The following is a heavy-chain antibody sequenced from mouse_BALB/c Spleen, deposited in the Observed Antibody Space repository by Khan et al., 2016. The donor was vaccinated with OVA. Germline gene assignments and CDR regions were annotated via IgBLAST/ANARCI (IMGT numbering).Heavy chain of an antibody. V-gene: IGHV1-77*01. CDR3: AKNYASWFAY. CDR1: GYTFTDYV. CDR2: IYPASGST. D-gene: IGHD1-1*02. J-gene: IGHJ3*01. Sequence: QVQLQQPGPELVKPGASVKMSCKASGYTFTDYVINWVKQRTGQGLEWIGEIYPASGSTYYNEKFKDKATLTADKSSKTAYMQLSSLTSEDSAVYFCAKNYASWFAYWGQGTLVTVSA.